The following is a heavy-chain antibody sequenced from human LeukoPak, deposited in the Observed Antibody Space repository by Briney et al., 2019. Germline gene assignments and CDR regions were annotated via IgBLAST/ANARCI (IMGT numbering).Heavy chain of an antibody. J-gene: IGHJ4*02. V-gene: IGHV4-39*01. CDR3: GRRSRSTWNYRRGDY. D-gene: IGHD1-7*01. CDR2: IYYSGST. Sequence: SETLSLTCTVSGRSISSDSYYWGWIRQPPGKGLQWIGCIYYSGSTYYKPSLKSRVTISVDTSKDQFSLELTSVTAADTAVYYCGRRSRSTWNYRRGDYWGQGTLVTVSS. CDR1: GRSISSDSYY.